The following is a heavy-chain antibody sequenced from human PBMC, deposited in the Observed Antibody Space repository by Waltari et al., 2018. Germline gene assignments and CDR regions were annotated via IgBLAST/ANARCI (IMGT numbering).Heavy chain of an antibody. CDR1: GFTFSSYS. Sequence: EVQLVESGGGLAKPGGSLRLSCAASGFTFSSYSMNWVRQAPGKGRGGVSVSSIRSTYIFYADSLKGRFTISRDNAKNSLYLQMNSLRADDTAVYYCARDEDGDYETGVFAYWGQGTLVTVSS. CDR3: ARDEDGDYETGVFAY. J-gene: IGHJ4*02. D-gene: IGHD4-17*01. V-gene: IGHV3-21*01. CDR2: SSIRSTYI.